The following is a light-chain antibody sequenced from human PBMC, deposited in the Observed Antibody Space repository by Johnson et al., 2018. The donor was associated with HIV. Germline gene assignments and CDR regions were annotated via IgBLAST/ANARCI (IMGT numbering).Light chain of an antibody. CDR1: NSNIGSYY. J-gene: IGLJ1*01. V-gene: IGLV1-51*01. Sequence: QSVLTQPASVSAASGQKVNISCSGSNSNIGSYYVSWYQHLPGTAPKLLIYDNTKRPSGIPDRFSGSKSDTSATLGITGLQPGDEADYFCGTWDNSLSAYVFATGTKVTVL. CDR3: GTWDNSLSAYV. CDR2: DNT.